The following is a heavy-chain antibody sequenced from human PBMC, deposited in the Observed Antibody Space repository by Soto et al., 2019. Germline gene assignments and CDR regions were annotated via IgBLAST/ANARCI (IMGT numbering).Heavy chain of an antibody. CDR2: INAGNGNT. D-gene: IGHD3-3*01. J-gene: IGHJ3*02. Sequence: ASVKVSCKASGYTFTSYAMHWVRQAPGQRLEWMGWINAGNGNTKYSQKFQGRVTITRDTSASTAYMELSSLRSDDTAVYYCARDSGTIFGVAQDAFDIWGQGTMVTVSS. V-gene: IGHV1-3*01. CDR3: ARDSGTIFGVAQDAFDI. CDR1: GYTFTSYA.